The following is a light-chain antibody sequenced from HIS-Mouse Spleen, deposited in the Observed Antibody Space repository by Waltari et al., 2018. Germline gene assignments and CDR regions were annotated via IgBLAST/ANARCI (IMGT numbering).Light chain of an antibody. Sequence: SYVLTQPPSVSVAPGKTARITCGGNNIGSKSVHRYQQKPGQAPVLVVYHDSDRPSGIPERFSGSNSGNTATLTISRVEAGDEADYYCQVWDSSSDHVVFGGGTKLTVL. CDR3: QVWDSSSDHVV. J-gene: IGLJ2*01. V-gene: IGLV3-21*03. CDR1: NIGSKS. CDR2: HDS.